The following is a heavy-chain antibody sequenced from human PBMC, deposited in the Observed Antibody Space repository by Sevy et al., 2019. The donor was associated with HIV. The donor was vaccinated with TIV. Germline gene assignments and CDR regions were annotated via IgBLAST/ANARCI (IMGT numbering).Heavy chain of an antibody. CDR1: GGSISSSLYY. D-gene: IGHD3-22*01. CDR2: LYYTGSI. Sequence: SETLSLTCIVSGGSISSSLYYWGWIRQPPGKGLEWIATLYYTGSIYYNPSLRTRRTVSADSSQNQFSLKLSSVTAADTELYFCARTQGGSTDGGDSSSYYYEGDHYFDLWGQGLLVTVSS. CDR3: ARTQGGSTDGGDSSSYYYEGDHYFDL. J-gene: IGHJ4*02. V-gene: IGHV4-39*01.